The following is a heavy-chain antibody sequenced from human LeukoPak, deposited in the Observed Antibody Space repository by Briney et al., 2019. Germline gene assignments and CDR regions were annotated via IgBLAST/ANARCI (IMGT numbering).Heavy chain of an antibody. V-gene: IGHV4-34*01. Sequence: SETLSLTCAVYGGSFSGYYWSWIRQPPGKGLEWIGEINHSGSTNYNPSLKSRVTISVDTSKNQFSLKLSSVTAADTAVYYCARLFPYYDFWSGYSSYGMDVWAKGPRSPSP. D-gene: IGHD3-3*01. CDR1: GGSFSGYY. J-gene: IGHJ6*02. CDR2: INHSGST. CDR3: ARLFPYYDFWSGYSSYGMDV.